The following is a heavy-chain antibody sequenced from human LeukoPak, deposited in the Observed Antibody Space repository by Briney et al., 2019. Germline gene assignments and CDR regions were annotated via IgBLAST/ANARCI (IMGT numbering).Heavy chain of an antibody. CDR1: GGSISSGGYY. Sequence: PSETLSLTCTVSGGSISSGGYYWSWIRQHPGKGLEWIGYIYYSGSTNYNPSLKSRVTISVDTSKNQFSLKLSSVTAADTAVYYCARHANPRNYGSGSYRLFDYWGQGTLVTVSS. CDR2: IYYSGST. D-gene: IGHD3-10*01. CDR3: ARHANPRNYGSGSYRLFDY. V-gene: IGHV4-61*08. J-gene: IGHJ4*02.